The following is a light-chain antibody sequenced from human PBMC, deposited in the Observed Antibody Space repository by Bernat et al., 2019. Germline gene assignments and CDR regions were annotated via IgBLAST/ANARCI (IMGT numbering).Light chain of an antibody. J-gene: IGLJ1*01. CDR1: SSDIGDYKY. CDR2: DVS. Sequence: QSALTQPASVSGSPGQSITISCTGTSSDIGDYKYVSWYQHRPGKAPELKIYDVSNRPSGVSHRFSCSKSGNTASLTISGLQADDEAYYYCCSYTSSSLFYVFGSGTKVAVL. CDR3: CSYTSSSLFYV. V-gene: IGLV2-14*03.